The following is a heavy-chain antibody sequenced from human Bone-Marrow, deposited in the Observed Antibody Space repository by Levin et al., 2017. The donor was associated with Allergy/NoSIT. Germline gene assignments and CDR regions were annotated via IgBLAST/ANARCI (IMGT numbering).Heavy chain of an antibody. Sequence: PGGSLRLSCAASGFTFSKFVMHWVRRAPGKGLEWVAVISNNGNNKYYGDSVKGRFTISRDTSKNTLYLQMNSLRTEDTAVYYCARVSSIPDHDLWGAGGMDVWGQGTTVTVSS. CDR2: ISNNGNNK. D-gene: IGHD3-3*01. V-gene: IGHV3-30*03. J-gene: IGHJ6*02. CDR1: GFTFSKFV. CDR3: ARVSSIPDHDLWGAGGMDV.